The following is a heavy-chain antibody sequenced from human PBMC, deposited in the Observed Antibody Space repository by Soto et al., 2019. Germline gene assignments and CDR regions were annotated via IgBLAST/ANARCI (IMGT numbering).Heavy chain of an antibody. V-gene: IGHV3-30*18. Sequence: GGSLRLSCAASGFTFSSYGMHWVRQAPGNGLEWVAVISYDGNDKYYADSVKGRFTISRDNSKNTLYLQMNSLRAEDTAVYYCAKASLAQRFTFTAPYDYWGQGTLVTVSS. CDR1: GFTFSSYG. D-gene: IGHD5-18*01. CDR2: ISYDGNDK. J-gene: IGHJ4*02. CDR3: AKASLAQRFTFTAPYDY.